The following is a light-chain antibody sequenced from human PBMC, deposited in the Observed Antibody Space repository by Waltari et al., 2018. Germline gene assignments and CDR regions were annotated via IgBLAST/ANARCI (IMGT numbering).Light chain of an antibody. CDR1: NIGDKR. V-gene: IGLV3-21*02. CDR2: EDD. J-gene: IGLJ3*02. CDR3: QVWDSDGDHVV. Sequence: YVLTQPPSVSVAPGQTARIVCVGDNIGDKRVHWYQQKSGQAPILVVYEDDDRPSGVPARFSGAKSGKTATLTISRVEVGDEADFYCQVWDSDGDHVVFGGGTKLTVL.